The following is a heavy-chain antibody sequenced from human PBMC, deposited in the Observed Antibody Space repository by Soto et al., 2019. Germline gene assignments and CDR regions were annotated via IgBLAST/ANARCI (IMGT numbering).Heavy chain of an antibody. J-gene: IGHJ4*02. D-gene: IGHD6-19*01. CDR3: AKDGVSGWSDYFFDY. CDR1: GFTFSSFA. CDR2: ISYDGINK. V-gene: IGHV3-30*18. Sequence: QVPLVVSGGGVVQPGRSLRLSCAASGFTFSSFAMHWVRRAPGKGLECVALISYDGINKYYADSVKGRFTVSRDSSKSTLYLQMNSLRAEDTAVYYCAKDGVSGWSDYFFDYWGQGTLVTVSS.